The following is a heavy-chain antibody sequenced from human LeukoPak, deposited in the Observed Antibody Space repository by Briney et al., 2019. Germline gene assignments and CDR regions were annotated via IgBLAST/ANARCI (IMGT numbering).Heavy chain of an antibody. V-gene: IGHV3-23*01. Sequence: GGSLRLSCAASGFTFNNYALSWVRQAPGKGLEWVSLISGSGYQTDYADSVKGRFTISRDNSKNTLYLQMNSLRAEDTAVYYCAKEGDTMATSYNWFDPWGQGTLVTVSS. J-gene: IGHJ5*02. CDR1: GFTFNNYA. D-gene: IGHD3-10*01. CDR3: AKEGDTMATSYNWFDP. CDR2: ISGSGYQT.